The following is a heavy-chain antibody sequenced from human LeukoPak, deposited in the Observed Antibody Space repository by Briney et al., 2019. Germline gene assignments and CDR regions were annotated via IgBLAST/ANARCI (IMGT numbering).Heavy chain of an antibody. CDR1: GYTFPSHG. CDR2: VNPNSGGT. J-gene: IGHJ5*02. CDR3: STQCFSSTSCSGRTVRP. D-gene: IGHD2-2*01. Sequence: AAVQVSCKATGYTFPSHGISWVRQAPGQGLEWMGWVNPNSGGTNYAQEFQGRVTMPRHTSISTASLALSRLGSGGRAAYYFSTQCFSSTSCSGRTVRPWGQGTLVTVSS. V-gene: IGHV1-2*02.